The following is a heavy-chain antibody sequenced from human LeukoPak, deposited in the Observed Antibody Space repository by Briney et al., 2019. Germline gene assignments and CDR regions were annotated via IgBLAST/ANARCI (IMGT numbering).Heavy chain of an antibody. V-gene: IGHV3-30*04. J-gene: IGHJ4*02. CDR2: ISNDERNK. CDR3: ARPSPPGDGYNPSDQ. D-gene: IGHD5-24*01. CDR1: GFTFSSYA. Sequence: PGGSLRLSCAASGFTFSSYAMHWVRQAPGKGLEWVAVISNDERNKYYAESVKGRFTISRDNSNSMVYLQMTSLRLEDTAVYYCARPSPPGDGYNPSDQWGQGSLVIVSS.